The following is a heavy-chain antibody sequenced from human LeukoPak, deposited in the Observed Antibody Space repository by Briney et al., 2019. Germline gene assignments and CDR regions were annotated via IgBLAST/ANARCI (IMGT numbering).Heavy chain of an antibody. D-gene: IGHD3-10*01. V-gene: IGHV3-7*01. CDR1: GFTFSSYW. J-gene: IGHJ4*02. CDR3: ARVTSGSSYRPFDY. CDR2: IKQDGSEK. Sequence: GGSLRLSCAASGFTFSSYWMSWVRQAPGKGLEWVANIKQDGSEKYYVDSVKGRFTISRDNAKNSLYLQMNNLRAEDTAVYYCARVTSGSSYRPFDYWGQGTLVTVSS.